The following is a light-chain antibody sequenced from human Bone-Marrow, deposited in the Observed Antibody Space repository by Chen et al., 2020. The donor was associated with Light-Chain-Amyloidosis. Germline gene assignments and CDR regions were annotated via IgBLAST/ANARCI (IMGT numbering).Light chain of an antibody. J-gene: IGLJ2*01. V-gene: IGLV3-25*03. CDR3: QSADSSGTYEVI. Sequence: SYELTQPPSVSVSPGQTARITCSGDDLPKKYAYWYQQKPGRAPVLVIHRDTERPSGISDRFYGSSSGTTATLTIRGVQAEDEADDHCQSADSSGTYEVIFGGGTKLTVL. CDR1: DLPKKY. CDR2: RDT.